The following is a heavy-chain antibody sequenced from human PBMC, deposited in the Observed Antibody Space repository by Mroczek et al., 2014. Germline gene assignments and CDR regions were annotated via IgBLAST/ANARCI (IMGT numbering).Heavy chain of an antibody. Sequence: QVQLVQSGSGLVKPSQTLSLTCAVSGGSISSGGYSWSWIRQPPGKGLEWIGYIYHSGSTYYNPSSRVRVTISVDRSQDQFSLKLSSVTAADTAVYYCARGVVGSVPNAFDILGAKGQLVTVSS. CDR3: ARGVVGSVPNAFDI. CDR1: GGSISSGGYS. V-gene: IGHV4-30-2*01. J-gene: IGHJ3*02. CDR2: IYHSGST. D-gene: IGHD1-26*01.